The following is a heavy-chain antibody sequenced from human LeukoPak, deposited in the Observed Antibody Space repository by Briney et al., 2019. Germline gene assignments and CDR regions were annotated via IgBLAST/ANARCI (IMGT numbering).Heavy chain of an antibody. Sequence: GGSLRLSCAASGFTFSSYSMNWVRQAPGKGLEWVSYISSSSSTIYYADSVKGRFTISRDNAKNSLYLQMNSLRAEDTAVYHCARGITIFGVVIRSTYNWFDPWGQGTLVTVSS. CDR3: ARGITIFGVVIRSTYNWFDP. D-gene: IGHD3-3*01. J-gene: IGHJ5*02. V-gene: IGHV3-48*01. CDR2: ISSSSSTI. CDR1: GFTFSSYS.